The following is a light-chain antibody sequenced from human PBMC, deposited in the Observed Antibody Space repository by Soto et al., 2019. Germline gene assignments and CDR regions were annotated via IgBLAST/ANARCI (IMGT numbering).Light chain of an antibody. CDR1: QSVSSN. V-gene: IGKV3-15*01. CDR2: GAS. J-gene: IGKJ5*01. Sequence: EIVMTQSPATLSVSPGERATLSCRASQSVSSNLAWYQQKPGQAPRLLIYGASTRATGIPARFSGSGSGTEVILTISSRQSEDVAAYYCQQYGSSPRTFGQGTRLEIK. CDR3: QQYGSSPRT.